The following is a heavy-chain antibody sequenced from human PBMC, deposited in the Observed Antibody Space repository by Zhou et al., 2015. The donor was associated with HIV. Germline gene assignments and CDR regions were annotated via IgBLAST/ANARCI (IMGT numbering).Heavy chain of an antibody. Sequence: QVQLVQSGAEVKKPGSSVKVSCKASGGTFSSYAISWVRQAPGQGLEWMGGIIPIFGTANYAQKFQGRVTITADESTSTAYMELSSLRSEDTAVYYCATSGRGEWPTYYYGMDVWGQGTTVTVSS. CDR3: ATSGRGEWPTYYYGMDV. V-gene: IGHV1-69*01. D-gene: IGHD3-16*01. CDR1: GGTFSSYA. J-gene: IGHJ6*02. CDR2: IIPIFGTA.